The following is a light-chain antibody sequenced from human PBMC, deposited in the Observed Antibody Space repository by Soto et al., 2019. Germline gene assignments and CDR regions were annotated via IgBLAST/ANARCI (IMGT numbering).Light chain of an antibody. Sequence: DIQMTQFPSSLSASVGDRVTITCRASQGISNYLAWYQQKPGKAPKLLIYAASSLPSGVPSRFSGSGSGTAFTLAISALQPEDLATFYCLQHTTYSVTFGEGTKVEIK. CDR3: LQHTTYSVT. V-gene: IGKV1-17*01. J-gene: IGKJ4*02. CDR2: AAS. CDR1: QGISNY.